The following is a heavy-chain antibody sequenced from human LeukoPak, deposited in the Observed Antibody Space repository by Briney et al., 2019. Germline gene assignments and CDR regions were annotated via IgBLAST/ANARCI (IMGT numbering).Heavy chain of an antibody. CDR3: ARGEQQID. V-gene: IGHV4-39*01. Sequence: SETLSLTCTVSGGSISSSSYYWGWIRQPPGKGLEWIGSIYYSGSTYYNPSLKSRVTISVDTSKNQFSLKLSSVTAADTAVYYCARGEQQIDWGQGTLVTVSS. CDR2: IYYSGST. D-gene: IGHD6-13*01. CDR1: GGSISSSSYY. J-gene: IGHJ1*01.